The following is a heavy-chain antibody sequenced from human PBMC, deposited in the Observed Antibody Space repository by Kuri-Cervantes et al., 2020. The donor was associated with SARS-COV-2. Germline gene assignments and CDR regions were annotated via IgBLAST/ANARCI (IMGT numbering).Heavy chain of an antibody. D-gene: IGHD3-3*01. Sequence: ASVKVSCKVSGYTLTELSMHWVRQAPGKGLEWMGGFDPEDGETIYAQKFQGGVTMTEDTSTDTAYMELSSLRSEDTAVYYCTRDDFWSGVADYWGQGTLVTVSS. CDR1: GYTLTELS. V-gene: IGHV1-24*01. J-gene: IGHJ4*02. CDR2: FDPEDGET. CDR3: TRDDFWSGVADY.